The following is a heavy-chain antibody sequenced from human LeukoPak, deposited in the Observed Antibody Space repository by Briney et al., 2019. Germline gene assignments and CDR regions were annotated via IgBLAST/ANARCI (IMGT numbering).Heavy chain of an antibody. D-gene: IGHD2-15*01. Sequence: SETLSLTCTVSGGSISNHYWSWIRQPAGKGLEWIGRIYTSGSINHNPSLKSRVTMSVDTSKNQFTLKLSSVTAADTAVYYCAREALGYCSGGSCPYYFDYWGQGTLVTVSS. V-gene: IGHV4-4*07. CDR3: AREALGYCSGGSCPYYFDY. CDR1: GGSISNHY. J-gene: IGHJ4*02. CDR2: IYTSGSI.